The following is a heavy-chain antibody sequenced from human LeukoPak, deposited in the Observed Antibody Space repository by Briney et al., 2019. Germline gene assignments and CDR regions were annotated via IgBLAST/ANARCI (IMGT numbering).Heavy chain of an antibody. Sequence: PSEXLSLTCAVSGYSISSGYYWGWIRQPPGKGLEWIGSIYHSGSTYYNPSLKSRVTISVDTSKNQFSLKLSSVTAADTAVYYCARQEYSSTYDYWGQGTLVTVSS. J-gene: IGHJ4*02. CDR2: IYHSGST. D-gene: IGHD6-6*01. V-gene: IGHV4-38-2*01. CDR3: ARQEYSSTYDY. CDR1: GYSISSGYY.